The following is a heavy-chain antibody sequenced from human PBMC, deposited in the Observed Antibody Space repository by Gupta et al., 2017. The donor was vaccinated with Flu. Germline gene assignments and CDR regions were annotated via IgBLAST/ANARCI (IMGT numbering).Heavy chain of an antibody. D-gene: IGHD2-21*01. J-gene: IGHJ4*02. Sequence: QLQLQESAPGLVKPSETLSLTCIVSGGSMSGRSYWWGWIRQPPGKGLEWIGSMYNSEMSQYNPSLKSRITISLDTSKNQFSLKLSSVTAADTAVYYCVRHQDRGSGEVMGFHYWGQGTLVTVSS. V-gene: IGHV4-39*01. CDR3: VRHQDRGSGEVMGFHY. CDR2: MYNSEMS. CDR1: GGSMSGRSYW.